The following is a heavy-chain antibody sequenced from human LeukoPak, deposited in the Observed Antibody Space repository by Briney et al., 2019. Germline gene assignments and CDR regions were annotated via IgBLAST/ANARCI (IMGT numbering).Heavy chain of an antibody. J-gene: IGHJ6*02. Sequence: GGSLRLSCAASGFTFNTYSMNWVRQAPGKGLEWVSSISSTSNYIYYADSVKGRFTISRDNAENSLYLQMNSLRAEDTAVYYCASPGTITMISYYYYGMDVWGQGTTVTVSS. D-gene: IGHD3-22*01. CDR2: ISSTSNYI. CDR3: ASPGTITMISYYYYGMDV. CDR1: GFTFNTYS. V-gene: IGHV3-21*01.